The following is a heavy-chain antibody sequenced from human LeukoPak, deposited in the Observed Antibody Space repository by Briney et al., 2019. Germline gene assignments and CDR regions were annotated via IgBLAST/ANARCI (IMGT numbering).Heavy chain of an antibody. CDR3: TRSPIYGDYVN. V-gene: IGHV3-49*04. J-gene: IGHJ4*02. CDR1: GFTFGDYA. Sequence: GGSLRLSCTASGFTFGDYAMSWVRQAPGKGLEWVGFIRSKAYGGITEYAASVKGRFTISRDDSKSIAYLQMNSLKTEDTAVYYCTRSPIYGDYVNWGQGTLVTVSS. D-gene: IGHD4-17*01. CDR2: IRSKAYGGIT.